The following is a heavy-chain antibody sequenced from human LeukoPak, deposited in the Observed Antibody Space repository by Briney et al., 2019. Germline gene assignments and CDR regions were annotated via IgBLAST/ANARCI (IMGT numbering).Heavy chain of an antibody. V-gene: IGHV3-33*01. CDR3: AREAVDTIFGVVIRGYYYYGMDV. CDR1: GFTFSSYG. CDR2: IWYDGSNK. Sequence: GGSLRLSCAAPGFTFSSYGIHWVRQAPGKGLEWVAVIWYDGSNKYYADSVKGRFTISRDNSKNTLYLQMNSLRAEDTAVYYCAREAVDTIFGVVIRGYYYYGMDVWGQGTTVTVSS. J-gene: IGHJ6*02. D-gene: IGHD3-3*01.